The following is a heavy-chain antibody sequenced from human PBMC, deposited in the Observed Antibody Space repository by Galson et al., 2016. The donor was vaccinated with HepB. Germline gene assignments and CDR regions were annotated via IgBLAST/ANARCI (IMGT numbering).Heavy chain of an antibody. J-gene: IGHJ6*04. CDR2: INTHGTST. D-gene: IGHD2-21*01. CDR1: GFNFRNYW. V-gene: IGHV3-74*01. CDR3: AREAVWRGCDYYYALDV. Sequence: SLRLSCAASGFNFRNYWMHWVRQAPGQGLVWVSSINTHGTSTSYADSVKGRFTLSRDNAENTLILLMDSLRAEDTAVYYCAREAVWRGCDYYYALDVWGIGTTVTVSS.